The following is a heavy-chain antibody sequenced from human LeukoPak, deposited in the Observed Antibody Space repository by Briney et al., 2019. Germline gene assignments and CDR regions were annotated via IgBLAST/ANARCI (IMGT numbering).Heavy chain of an antibody. Sequence: SETLSLTCAVYGGSFSGYYWSWIRQRPGKGLEWIGEINHSGSTNYNPSLESRVTISVDTSKNQFSLKLSSVTAADTAVYYCARDVRTVPYYYYGMHVWGQGTTVTVSS. V-gene: IGHV4-34*01. CDR3: ARDVRTVPYYYYGMHV. D-gene: IGHD4-17*01. J-gene: IGHJ6*02. CDR1: GGSFSGYY. CDR2: INHSGST.